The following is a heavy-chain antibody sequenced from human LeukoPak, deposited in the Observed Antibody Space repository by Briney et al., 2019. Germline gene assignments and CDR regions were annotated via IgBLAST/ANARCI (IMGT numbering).Heavy chain of an antibody. CDR2: IYYSGST. CDR3: ARHSGSYWILEGLDY. Sequence: SETLSLTCTVSGGSISSSSYYWGWIRQPPGKGLEWIGSIYYSGSTYYNPSLKSRVTISVDTSKNQFPLKLSSVTAADTAVYYCARHSGSYWILEGLDYWGQGTLVTVSS. J-gene: IGHJ4*02. D-gene: IGHD1-26*01. CDR1: GGSISSSSYY. V-gene: IGHV4-39*01.